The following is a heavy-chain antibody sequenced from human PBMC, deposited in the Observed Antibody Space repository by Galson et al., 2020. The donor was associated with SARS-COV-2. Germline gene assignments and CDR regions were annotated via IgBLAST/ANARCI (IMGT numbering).Heavy chain of an antibody. J-gene: IGHJ6*02. CDR1: GFTFDDYA. CDR2: ISWDGGST. Sequence: GESLKISCAASGFTFDDYAMHWVRQAPGKGLEWVSLISWDGGSTYYADSVKGRFTISRDNSKNSLYLQMNSLRAEDTALYYCAKEITMVRYYYGMDVWGQGSLVSVSS. V-gene: IGHV3-43D*03. CDR3: AKEITMVRYYYGMDV. D-gene: IGHD3-10*01.